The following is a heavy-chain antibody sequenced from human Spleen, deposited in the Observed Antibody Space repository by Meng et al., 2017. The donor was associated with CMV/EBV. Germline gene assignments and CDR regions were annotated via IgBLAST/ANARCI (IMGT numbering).Heavy chain of an antibody. V-gene: IGHV3-7*01. CDR2: MKQDGSDR. D-gene: IGHD2-8*01. J-gene: IGHJ6*02. CDR1: GFTFSGYW. CDR3: ARGGPCSNGVCSDYGMDV. Sequence: GGSLRLSCAASGFTFSGYWMNWVRQTPGKGLEWVANMKQDGSDRYYADSVKGRFTISRDNAENSLYLQLNSLRAEDTAIYYCARGGPCSNGVCSDYGMDVWGQGTTVTVSS.